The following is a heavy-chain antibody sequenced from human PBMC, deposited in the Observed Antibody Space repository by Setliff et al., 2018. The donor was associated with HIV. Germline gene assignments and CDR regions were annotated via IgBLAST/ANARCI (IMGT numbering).Heavy chain of an antibody. CDR3: ERGKTSLRFLDY. V-gene: IGHV1-18*01. CDR1: GYTFNNYG. J-gene: IGHJ4*02. CDR2: INTHSGYT. Sequence: GASVKVSCKASGYTFNNYGISWVRQAPGQGLEWMGWINTHSGYTNYAQNIQGRVTVTMDTSTSTAYMELRSLKSDDTAVYYCERGKTSLRFLDYWGQGTLVTVSS. D-gene: IGHD3-3*01.